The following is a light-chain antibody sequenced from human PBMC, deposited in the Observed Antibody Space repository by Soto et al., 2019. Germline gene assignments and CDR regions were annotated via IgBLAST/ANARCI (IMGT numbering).Light chain of an antibody. CDR2: FGS. Sequence: DIVMTQSPLSLPVTPGEPASIPCRSSQSLLHSNGYKYLDWYVQKPGQSPQLLIYFGSNRASGVPDRFSGSGSGTDFTLRINRVEAEDVGVYYCMQALQTPFTFGPGTKVDFK. J-gene: IGKJ3*01. CDR3: MQALQTPFT. V-gene: IGKV2-28*01. CDR1: QSLLHSNGYKY.